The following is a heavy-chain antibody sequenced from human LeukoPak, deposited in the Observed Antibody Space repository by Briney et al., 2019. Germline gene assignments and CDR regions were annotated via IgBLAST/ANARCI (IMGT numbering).Heavy chain of an antibody. V-gene: IGHV1-2*02. CDR2: INPNSGGT. CDR1: GYTFTGYY. J-gene: IGHJ4*02. CDR3: MVQVVTAATDY. Sequence: ASVKVSCKASGYTFTGYYMHWVRQAPGQGLEWMGWINPNSGGTNYAQKFQGRVTMTRDTSISTAYMELSGLRTDDSAVYYCMVQVVTAATDYWGQGNLVTVSS. D-gene: IGHD2-21*02.